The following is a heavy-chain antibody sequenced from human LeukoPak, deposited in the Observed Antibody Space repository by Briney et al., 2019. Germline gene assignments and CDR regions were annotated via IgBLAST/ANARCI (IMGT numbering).Heavy chain of an antibody. D-gene: IGHD3-3*01. J-gene: IGHJ6*03. CDR2: INHSGST. CDR3: ARDAVLWSGYWGYYYMDV. Sequence: SETLSLTCAVYGGSFSGYYWSWIRQPPGKGLEWIGEINHSGSTNFNPSLKSRVTMSVDTSKNQFSLKLSSVTAADTAVYYCARDAVLWSGYWGYYYMDVWGKGTTVTVSS. CDR1: GGSFSGYY. V-gene: IGHV4-34*01.